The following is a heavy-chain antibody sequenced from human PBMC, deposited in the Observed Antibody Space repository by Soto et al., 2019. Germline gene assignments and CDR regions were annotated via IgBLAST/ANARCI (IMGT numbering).Heavy chain of an antibody. CDR2: IITIFGTA. CDR1: GGTFSSYA. CDR3: ASLARLERRFHAFDI. D-gene: IGHD1-1*01. V-gene: IGHV1-69*01. J-gene: IGHJ3*02. Sequence: QVQLVQSGAEVKKPGSSVKVSCKASGGTFSSYAISWVRQAPGQGLEWMGGIITIFGTANYSQKFQGRVTITADESTSTAYMELSSLRSEDTAVYYCASLARLERRFHAFDIWGQGTMVTVSS.